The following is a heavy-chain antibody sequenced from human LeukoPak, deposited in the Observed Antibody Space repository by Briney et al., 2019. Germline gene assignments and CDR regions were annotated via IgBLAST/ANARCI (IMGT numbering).Heavy chain of an antibody. CDR2: IIPIFGTA. J-gene: IGHJ5*02. CDR1: VGTFSSYA. V-gene: IGHV1-69*13. D-gene: IGHD6-6*01. CDR3: ARASSSEENWFDP. Sequence: ASVKVSFKASVGTFSSYAISWVRQAPGQRLEWVGGIIPIFGTANYAQKFQGRVTINADESTSTAYMELSSLRSEDTAVYYCARASSSEENWFDPWGQGTLVTVSS.